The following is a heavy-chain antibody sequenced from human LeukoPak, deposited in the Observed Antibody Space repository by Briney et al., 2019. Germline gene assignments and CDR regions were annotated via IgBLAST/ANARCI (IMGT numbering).Heavy chain of an antibody. CDR2: MHPGNGNT. D-gene: IGHD2-21*02. CDR3: AREGSYCVGGDCYSFDF. J-gene: IGHJ4*02. V-gene: IGHV1-2*02. CDR1: GYRFISNY. Sequence: ASVKVSCKASGYRFISNYIQWVRQAPGLGPEWMGWMHPGNGNTRYAENFQGRVTMTRDTSINTAYMDLSSLRSDDPAVYYCAREGSYCVGGDCYSFDFWGQGTLITVSS.